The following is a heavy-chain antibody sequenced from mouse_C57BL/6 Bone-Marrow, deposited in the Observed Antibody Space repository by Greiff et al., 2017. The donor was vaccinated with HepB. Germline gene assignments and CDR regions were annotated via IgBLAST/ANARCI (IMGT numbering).Heavy chain of an antibody. CDR3: ASFLLRRPFDYAMDY. D-gene: IGHD2-12*01. V-gene: IGHV1-53*01. Sequence: VQLQQPGTELVKPGATVKLSCKASGYTFTSYWMHWVKQRPGQGLEWIGNINPSNGGTNYNEKFKSKATLTVDKSSSTAYMQLSSLTSEDSAVYYCASFLLRRPFDYAMDYWGQGTSVTVSS. CDR1: GYTFTSYW. CDR2: INPSNGGT. J-gene: IGHJ4*01.